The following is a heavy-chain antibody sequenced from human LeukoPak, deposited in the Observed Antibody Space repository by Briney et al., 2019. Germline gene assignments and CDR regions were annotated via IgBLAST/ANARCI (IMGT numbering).Heavy chain of an antibody. CDR3: ARASGLPYHAFDI. Sequence: SETLSLTCTVSGGSISSYYWSWLRQPPGKGLEWIGYIYYSGSTNYNPSLKSRVTISLDTSKNQFSLKLSSVTAADTAVYYCARASGLPYHAFDIWGQGTMVTVSS. CDR1: GGSISSYY. J-gene: IGHJ3*02. V-gene: IGHV4-59*01. D-gene: IGHD3-9*01. CDR2: IYYSGST.